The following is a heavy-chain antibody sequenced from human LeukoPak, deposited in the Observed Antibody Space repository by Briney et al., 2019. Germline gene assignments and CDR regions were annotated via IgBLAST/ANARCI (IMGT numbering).Heavy chain of an antibody. CDR3: VRGFSGVVGDY. Sequence: SETLSLTCAVYGGSLSDYYWSWIRQPPGEGLEWIGEIKPGGITNYNPSVKSRVTISADTSKNQLFLYVNSATAADTAVYYCVRGFSGVVGDYWGQGTLVTVSS. J-gene: IGHJ4*02. CDR2: IKPGGIT. V-gene: IGHV4-34*01. CDR1: GGSLSDYY. D-gene: IGHD3-10*01.